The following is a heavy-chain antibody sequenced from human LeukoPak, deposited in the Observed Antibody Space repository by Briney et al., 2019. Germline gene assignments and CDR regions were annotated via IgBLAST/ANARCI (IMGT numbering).Heavy chain of an antibody. J-gene: IGHJ4*02. V-gene: IGHV3-30*18. Sequence: GGSLRLSCAASEFTFSSYGMHWVRQAPGKGLEWVAVISYDGSNKYYADSVKGRFTISRDNSKNALYLQMNSLRAEDTAVYYCAKKRGKMGLGSVDYWGQGTLVTVSS. CDR2: ISYDGSNK. CDR1: EFTFSSYG. CDR3: AKKRGKMGLGSVDY. D-gene: IGHD7-27*01.